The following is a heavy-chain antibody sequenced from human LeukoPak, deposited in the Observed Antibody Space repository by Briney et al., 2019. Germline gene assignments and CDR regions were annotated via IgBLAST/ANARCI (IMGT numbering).Heavy chain of an antibody. Sequence: QTGGSLRLSCAASGFTFSSHAMSWVRQAPGKGLEWVSAISGSGGSTYYADSVKGRFTISRDNSKNTLYLQMNSLRAEDTAVYYCAKDHENCGGDCYSVTPFDYWGQGTLVTVPS. V-gene: IGHV3-23*01. CDR3: AKDHENCGGDCYSVTPFDY. D-gene: IGHD2-21*02. J-gene: IGHJ4*02. CDR1: GFTFSSHA. CDR2: ISGSGGST.